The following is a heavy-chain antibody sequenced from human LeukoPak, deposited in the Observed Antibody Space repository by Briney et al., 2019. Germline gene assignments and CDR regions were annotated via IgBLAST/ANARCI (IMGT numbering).Heavy chain of an antibody. Sequence: GGSLRLSCAASGFTFSSYSMNWVRQAPGKGLEWVSSISSSSSYIYYADSVKGRFTISRDNAKNSLYLQMNSLRAEDTAVYYCAREGDYGSWYFDLWGRGTLVTVSS. J-gene: IGHJ2*01. CDR3: AREGDYGSWYFDL. CDR2: ISSSSSYI. D-gene: IGHD4-17*01. CDR1: GFTFSSYS. V-gene: IGHV3-21*01.